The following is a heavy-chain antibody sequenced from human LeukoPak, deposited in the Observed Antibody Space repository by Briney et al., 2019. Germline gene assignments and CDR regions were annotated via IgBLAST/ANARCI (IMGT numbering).Heavy chain of an antibody. V-gene: IGHV3-66*02. CDR1: GFSFSDYS. J-gene: IGHJ4*02. CDR3: ARREISGWYVDY. CDR2: IYSDNT. Sequence: PGGSLRLSCAASGFSFSDYSMIWVRQAPGKGLEWVSFIYSDNTHYSDSVKGRFTISRDNSKNTLYLQMNSLRAVDTAMYYCARREISGWYVDYWGQGTLVTVSS. D-gene: IGHD6-19*01.